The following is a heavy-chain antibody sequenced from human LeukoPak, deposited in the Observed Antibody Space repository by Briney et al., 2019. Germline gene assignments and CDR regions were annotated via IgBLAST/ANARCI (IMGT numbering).Heavy chain of an antibody. CDR3: ARDLVVPAAIAGRSAFDI. Sequence: SVKVSCKASGGTFSSYAISWVRQAPGQGLEWMGRIIPILGIANYAQKFQGRVTITADKSTSTAYMELSRLRSDDTAVYYCARDLVVPAAIAGRSAFDIWGQGTMVTVSS. J-gene: IGHJ3*02. V-gene: IGHV1-69*04. CDR1: GGTFSSYA. D-gene: IGHD2-2*02. CDR2: IIPILGIA.